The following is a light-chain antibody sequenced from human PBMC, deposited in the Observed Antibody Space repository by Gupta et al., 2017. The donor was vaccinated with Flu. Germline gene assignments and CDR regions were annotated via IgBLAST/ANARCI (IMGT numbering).Light chain of an antibody. CDR3: QAWDSPTSVV. CDR1: KLGDKY. Sequence: SFVLSPPPSLSVSPGQTASITCSGDKLGDKYVCWYQQKPGQSPMLVIYKDKKRPSGIPERFSGSNSGNTATLTISGTQAMDEGDYYCQAWDSPTSVVFGGGTKLTVL. CDR2: KDK. J-gene: IGLJ2*01. V-gene: IGLV3-1*01.